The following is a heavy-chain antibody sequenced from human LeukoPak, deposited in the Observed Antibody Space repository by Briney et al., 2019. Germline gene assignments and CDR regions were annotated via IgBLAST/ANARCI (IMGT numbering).Heavy chain of an antibody. D-gene: IGHD5-18*01. Sequence: PGGSLRLSCAASGFTVSSNYMTWVRQAPGKGLEWVSAISGSGGSTYYADSVKGRFTISRDNSKNTLYLQMNSLRAEDTAVYYCAKEGGTYSGYSHGYYYWGQGTLVTVSS. CDR1: GFTVSSNY. CDR2: ISGSGGST. CDR3: AKEGGTYSGYSHGYYY. J-gene: IGHJ4*02. V-gene: IGHV3-23*01.